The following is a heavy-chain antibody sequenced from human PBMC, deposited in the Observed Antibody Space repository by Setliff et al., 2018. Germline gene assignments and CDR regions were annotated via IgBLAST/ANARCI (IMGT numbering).Heavy chain of an antibody. Sequence: SVKVFCKASGGTFNSNAISWVRQAPGQGLEWMGGIMPIFGTTNYAQKFQGRVTITTDESTSTAYMELSSLRPEDTAVYYCAREKGYYFDSTNYYYYFDYWG. CDR2: IMPIFGTT. D-gene: IGHD3-22*01. V-gene: IGHV1-69*05. CDR1: GGTFNSNA. CDR3: AREKGYYFDSTNYYYYFDY. J-gene: IGHJ4*01.